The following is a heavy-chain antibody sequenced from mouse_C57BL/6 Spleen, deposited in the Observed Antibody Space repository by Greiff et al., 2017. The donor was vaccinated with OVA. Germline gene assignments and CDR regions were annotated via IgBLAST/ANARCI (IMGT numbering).Heavy chain of an antibody. CDR3: TRYYYGSSYGY. D-gene: IGHD1-1*01. CDR1: GYTFTDYE. V-gene: IGHV1-15*01. J-gene: IGHJ2*01. CDR2: IDPETGGT. Sequence: QVQLQQSGAELVRPGASVTLSCKASGYTFTDYEMHWVKQTPVHGLEWIGAIDPETGGTAYNQKFKGKAILTADKSSSTAYMELRSLTSEDSAVDYCTRYYYGSSYGYWGQGTTLTVSS.